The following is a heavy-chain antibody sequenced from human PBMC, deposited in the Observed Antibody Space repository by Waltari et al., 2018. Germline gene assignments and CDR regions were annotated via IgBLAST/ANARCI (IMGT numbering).Heavy chain of an antibody. V-gene: IGHV3-7*01. Sequence: EVQLVESGGGLVQPGGSLRLSCAASGFTFSSYWMSWVRQAPGKGLEWVANIKQDGSEKYYVDSVKGRFTISRDNAKNSLYLQMNSLRAEDTAVYYCAAITYYYGSGSYSLDYWGQGTLVTVSS. D-gene: IGHD3-10*01. CDR3: AAITYYYGSGSYSLDY. CDR1: GFTFSSYW. J-gene: IGHJ4*02. CDR2: IKQDGSEK.